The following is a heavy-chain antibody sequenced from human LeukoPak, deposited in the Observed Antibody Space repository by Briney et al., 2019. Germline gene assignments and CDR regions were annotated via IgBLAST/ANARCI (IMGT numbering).Heavy chain of an antibody. J-gene: IGHJ4*02. D-gene: IGHD1-1*01. CDR3: AMANDDRYFDY. CDR1: GGSISSYY. Sequence: SETLSLTCTVSGGSISSYYWSWIRQPPGKGQEWIGYIYYSGSTNYNPSLKSRVTISVDTSKNQFSLKLSSVTAADTAVYYCAMANDDRYFDYWGQRTLVTVSS. CDR2: IYYSGST. V-gene: IGHV4-59*01.